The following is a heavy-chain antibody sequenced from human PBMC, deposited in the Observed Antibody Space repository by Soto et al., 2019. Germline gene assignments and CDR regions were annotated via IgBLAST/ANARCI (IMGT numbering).Heavy chain of an antibody. CDR1: GFTFSSYA. Sequence: QVQLVESGGGVVQPGRSLRLSCAASGFTFSSYAMHWVRQAPGKGLEWVAVISYDGSNKYYADSVKGRFTISRDNSKNTLYLQMNSLRAEDTAVYYCARARDTAMVWDYYYYYVMDVWGQGTTVTVAS. CDR2: ISYDGSNK. J-gene: IGHJ6*02. CDR3: ARARDTAMVWDYYYYYVMDV. D-gene: IGHD5-18*01. V-gene: IGHV3-30-3*01.